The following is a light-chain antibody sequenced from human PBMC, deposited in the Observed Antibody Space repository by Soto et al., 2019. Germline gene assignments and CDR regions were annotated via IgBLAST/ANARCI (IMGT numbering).Light chain of an antibody. Sequence: IVMTQSPATLSVSPGERATLSYRASQTIRSNLAWYQQKPGQAPRLLIYGASTRATGIPARFSGSGSGTEFTLTINSLQSEDFAVYYCQHYNNWPPWTFGQGTKVEIK. J-gene: IGKJ1*01. CDR3: QHYNNWPPWT. CDR1: QTIRSN. CDR2: GAS. V-gene: IGKV3-15*01.